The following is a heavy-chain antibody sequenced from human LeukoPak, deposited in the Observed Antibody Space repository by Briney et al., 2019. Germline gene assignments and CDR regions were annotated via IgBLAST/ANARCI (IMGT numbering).Heavy chain of an antibody. D-gene: IGHD3-10*01. J-gene: IGHJ6*02. CDR1: GFTFSTYS. CDR2: ISSSSGTI. CDR3: ARDNTMVRGLIGYYYGMDV. Sequence: PAGSLRLSCAASGFTFSTYSMNWVRQAPGKGLEWVAYISSSSGTIYYADSVKGRFTSSRDNAKNSLYLQMNSLRDGDTAVYYCARDNTMVRGLIGYYYGMDVWGQGTTVTVSS. V-gene: IGHV3-48*02.